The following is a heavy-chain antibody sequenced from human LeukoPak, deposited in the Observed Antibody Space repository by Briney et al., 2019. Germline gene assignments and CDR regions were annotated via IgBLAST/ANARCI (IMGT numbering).Heavy chain of an antibody. Sequence: SETLSLTCTVSRGSISGYSWSWIRQSPGGGLEWIGYIYYSGDTAYNPSPRSRVTMSVDTSKIQLSLQLRSMTSADTAVYYCVRGPYGASISKWFDPWGQGTQVIVSP. J-gene: IGHJ5*02. V-gene: IGHV4-59*01. CDR1: RGSISGYS. D-gene: IGHD4/OR15-4a*01. CDR3: VRGPYGASISKWFDP. CDR2: IYYSGDT.